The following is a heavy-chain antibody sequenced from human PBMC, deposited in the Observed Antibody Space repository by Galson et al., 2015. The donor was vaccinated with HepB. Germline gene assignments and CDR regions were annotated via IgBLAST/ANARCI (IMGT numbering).Heavy chain of an antibody. D-gene: IGHD6-19*01. J-gene: IGHJ4*02. CDR1: GDSVSSNSAA. CDR2: TYYRSKWYN. V-gene: IGHV6-1*01. Sequence: CAISGDSVSSNSAAWNWIRQSPSRGPEWLGRTYYRSKWYNDYAVSVKSRITINPDTSKNQFSLQLNSVTPEDTAVYYCAREYSSGWSQNFDYWGQGTLVTVSS. CDR3: AREYSSGWSQNFDY.